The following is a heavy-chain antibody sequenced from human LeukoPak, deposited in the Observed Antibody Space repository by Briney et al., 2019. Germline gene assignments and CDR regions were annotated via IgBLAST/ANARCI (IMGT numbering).Heavy chain of an antibody. CDR2: ISSSSSYI. CDR1: GFTFSSYS. Sequence: GGSLRLSCAASGFTFSSYSMNWVRQAPGKGLEWVSYISSSSSYIYYADSVKGRFTISRDNAKNSLYLQMNSLRAEDTALYYCAKDIDVRGDILTGQNYWGQGTLVTVSS. V-gene: IGHV3-21*04. CDR3: AKDIDVRGDILTGQNY. J-gene: IGHJ4*02. D-gene: IGHD3-9*01.